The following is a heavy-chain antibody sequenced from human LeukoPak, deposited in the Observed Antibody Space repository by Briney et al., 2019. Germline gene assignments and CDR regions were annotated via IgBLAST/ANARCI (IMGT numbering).Heavy chain of an antibody. CDR2: IYSGGST. Sequence: GGSLRLSCAASGFSFRSYGMHWVRQAPGKGLEWVSVIYSGGSTYYADSVKGRFTISRDNSKNTLYLQMNSLRAEDTAVYYCATIVFGAFDVWGQGTMVTVSS. J-gene: IGHJ3*01. D-gene: IGHD2-15*01. CDR1: GFSFRSYG. CDR3: ATIVFGAFDV. V-gene: IGHV3-66*01.